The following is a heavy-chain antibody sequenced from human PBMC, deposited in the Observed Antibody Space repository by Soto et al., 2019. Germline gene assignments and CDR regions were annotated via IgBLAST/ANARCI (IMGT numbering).Heavy chain of an antibody. J-gene: IGHJ4*02. D-gene: IGHD6-13*01. V-gene: IGHV1-69*12. CDR1: GGTFSSYA. CDR2: IIPIFGTA. CDR3: ARKKRIAAAGTLDY. Sequence: QVQLVQSGAEVKKPGSSVKVFCKASGGTFSSYAISWVRQAPGQGLEWMGGIIPIFGTANYAQKFQGRVTITADESTSTAYMELSSLRSEDTAVYYCARKKRIAAAGTLDYWGQGTLVTVSS.